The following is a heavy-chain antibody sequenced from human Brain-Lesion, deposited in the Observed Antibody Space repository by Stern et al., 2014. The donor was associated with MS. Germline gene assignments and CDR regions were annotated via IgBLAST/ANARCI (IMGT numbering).Heavy chain of an antibody. CDR2: ISYSGNT. J-gene: IGHJ4*02. Sequence: QLVQSGPGLVKPSQTLSLTCTVSGGAVSSGDRYRSWIRQHPEKGLEWIGYISYSGNTYYNPSLESRVTISMDRSKNQFSLKLRSVTAADTAVYYCARVTEFLRFFYPDYWGQGIRVTVSS. CDR3: ARVTEFLRFFYPDY. D-gene: IGHD3-3*01. V-gene: IGHV4-31*03. CDR1: GGAVSSGDRY.